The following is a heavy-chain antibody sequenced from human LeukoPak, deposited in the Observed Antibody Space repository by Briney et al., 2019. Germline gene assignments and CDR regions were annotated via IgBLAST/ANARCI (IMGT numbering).Heavy chain of an antibody. V-gene: IGHV1-69*13. D-gene: IGHD6-6*01. Sequence: ASVKVSCKASGGTFSSYAISWVRQAPGQGLEWMGGIIPIFGTANYAQKFQGRVTITADESTSTAYVELSSLRSEDTAVYYCARESWAAAALDYWGQGTLVTLSS. J-gene: IGHJ4*02. CDR1: GGTFSSYA. CDR3: ARESWAAAALDY. CDR2: IIPIFGTA.